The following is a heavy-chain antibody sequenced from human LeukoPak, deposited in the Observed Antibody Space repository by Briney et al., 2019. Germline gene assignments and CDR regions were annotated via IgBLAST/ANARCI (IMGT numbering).Heavy chain of an antibody. CDR3: ASQGVLLWFGELSPLDY. CDR1: GFTFSSYA. J-gene: IGHJ4*02. CDR2: IKQDGSEK. Sequence: PGGSLRLSCAASGFTFSSYAMHWVRQAPGKGLEWVANIKQDGSEKYYVDSVKGRFTISRDNAKNSLYLQMNSLRAEDTAVYYCASQGVLLWFGELSPLDYWGQGTLVTVSS. V-gene: IGHV3-7*01. D-gene: IGHD3-10*01.